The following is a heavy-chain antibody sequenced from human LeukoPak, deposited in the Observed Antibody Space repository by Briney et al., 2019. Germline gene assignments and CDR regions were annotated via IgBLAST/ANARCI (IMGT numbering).Heavy chain of an antibody. Sequence: PGRSLRLSCAASGFTFDDYAMHWVRQAPGKGLEWVSGISWNSGSIGYADSVKGRFTISRDNAKNSLYLQMNSLRAEDTALYYCAKSSGAAIGLVADYWGQGTLVTVSS. J-gene: IGHJ4*02. D-gene: IGHD2-2*01. CDR3: AKSSGAAIGLVADY. CDR2: ISWNSGSI. CDR1: GFTFDDYA. V-gene: IGHV3-9*01.